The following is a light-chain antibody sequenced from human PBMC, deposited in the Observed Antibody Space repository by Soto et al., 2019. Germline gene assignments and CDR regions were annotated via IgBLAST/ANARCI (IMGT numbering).Light chain of an antibody. J-gene: IGKJ3*01. V-gene: IGKV3-15*01. CDR2: YAS. CDR1: ESVHSN. CDR3: QHYSNWPPT. Sequence: EMVMTQSPATLSVSPGERVTLSCRASESVHSNLAWYQQKPGQGPSLLIYYASTRVTGVPGRFSGSGSGTEFTLTISSLQSEDFGVYYCQHYSNWPPTFGPGTKVDIK.